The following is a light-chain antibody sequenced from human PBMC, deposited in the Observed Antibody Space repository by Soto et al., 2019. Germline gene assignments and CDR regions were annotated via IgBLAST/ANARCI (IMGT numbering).Light chain of an antibody. Sequence: EIVLTQSPGTLSLSPGERATVSCRASQIVRGAYFAWYQQKRGQPPRLLIYGAFNRAGGIPDRFSGSGFGTDFTLTISRLEPEDFAVYYCQQYSASPRTFGQGTKVDIK. CDR2: GAF. V-gene: IGKV3-20*01. J-gene: IGKJ1*01. CDR3: QQYSASPRT. CDR1: QIVRGAY.